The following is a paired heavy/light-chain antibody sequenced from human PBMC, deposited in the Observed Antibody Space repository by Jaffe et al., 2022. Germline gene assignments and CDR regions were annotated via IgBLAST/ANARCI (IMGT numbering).Heavy chain of an antibody. CDR2: IYHSGST. J-gene: IGHJ4*02. CDR3: ARHSPAPGLRYFDWLLQAVGFDY. D-gene: IGHD3-9*01. Sequence: QVQLQESGPGLVKPSETLSLTCAVSGYSISSGYYWGWIRQPPGKGLEWIGSIYHSGSTYYNPSLKSRVTISVDTSKNQFSLKLSSVTAADTAVYYCARHSPAPGLRYFDWLLQAVGFDYWGQGTLVTVSS. CDR1: GYSISSGYY. V-gene: IGHV4-38-2*01.
Light chain of an antibody. CDR1: SSDVGGYNY. CDR3: SSYTSSSTLEV. Sequence: QSALTQPASVSGSPGQSITISCTGTSSDVGGYNYVSWYQQHPGKAPKLMIYEVSNRPSGVSNRFSGSKSGNTASLTISGLQAEDEADYYCSSYTSSSTLEVFGTGTKVTVL. V-gene: IGLV2-14*01. CDR2: EVS. J-gene: IGLJ1*01.